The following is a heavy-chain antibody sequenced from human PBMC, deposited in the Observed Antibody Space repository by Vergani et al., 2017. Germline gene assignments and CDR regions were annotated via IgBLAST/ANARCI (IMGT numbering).Heavy chain of an antibody. J-gene: IGHJ1*01. CDR2: ISSSSSYI. V-gene: IGHV3-21*01. D-gene: IGHD4-17*01. CDR3: ARGPSQYGDFVLEYFQH. CDR1: GFTFSSYS. Sequence: EVQLVESGGGLVKPGGSLRLSCAASGFTFSSYSMNWVRQAPGKGLEWVSSISSSSSYIYYADSVKGRFTISTDNAKNSLYLQMNSLRAEDTAVYYCARGPSQYGDFVLEYFQHWGQGTLVTVSS.